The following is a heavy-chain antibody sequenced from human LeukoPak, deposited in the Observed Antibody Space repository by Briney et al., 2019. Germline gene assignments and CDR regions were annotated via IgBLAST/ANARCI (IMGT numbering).Heavy chain of an antibody. Sequence: SETLSLTCTVSGGSISSYYWSWIRQPPGKGLEWIGYIYYSGSTNYNPSLKSRVTISVDTSKNQFSLKLSSVTAAVTAVYYCARLDWAPDTAMVFDYWGQGTLVTVSS. CDR2: IYYSGST. CDR3: ARLDWAPDTAMVFDY. V-gene: IGHV4-59*01. CDR1: GGSISSYY. D-gene: IGHD5-18*01. J-gene: IGHJ4*02.